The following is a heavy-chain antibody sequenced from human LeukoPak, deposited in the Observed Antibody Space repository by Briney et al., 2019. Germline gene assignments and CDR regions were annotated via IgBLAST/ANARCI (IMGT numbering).Heavy chain of an antibody. D-gene: IGHD2-15*01. Sequence: GGSLRLSCAASGFTFSSYAMSWVRQAPGKGLEWVSVIYSGGSTYYADSVKGRFTISRDNSKNTLYLQMNSLRAEDTAVYYCARYYCSGGSCYEYWGQGTLVTVSS. J-gene: IGHJ4*02. CDR1: GFTFSSYA. CDR3: ARYYCSGGSCYEY. CDR2: IYSGGST. V-gene: IGHV3-53*01.